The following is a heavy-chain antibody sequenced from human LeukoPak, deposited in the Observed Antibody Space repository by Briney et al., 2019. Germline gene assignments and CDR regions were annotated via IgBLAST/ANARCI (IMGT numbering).Heavy chain of an antibody. CDR1: GFTFSYYA. Sequence: GGSLRLSCAASGFTFSYYAMSWVRQAPGKGLEWVSAISGTGGSTPYADSVKGRFTTSRDNSKNTLYLQMNSLRAEATAVYYCAKAGSNWGYFDYWGQGTLVTVSS. CDR2: ISGTGGST. V-gene: IGHV3-23*01. CDR3: AKAGSNWGYFDY. J-gene: IGHJ4*02. D-gene: IGHD7-27*01.